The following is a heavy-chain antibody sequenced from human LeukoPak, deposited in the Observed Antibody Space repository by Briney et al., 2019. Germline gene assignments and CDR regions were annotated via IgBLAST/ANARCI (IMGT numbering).Heavy chain of an antibody. V-gene: IGHV3-30*02. J-gene: IGHJ4*02. D-gene: IGHD3-16*01. CDR2: IGHGGTKI. CDR3: AKDHVTWGNRYFDH. Sequence: GGSLRLSCAASGFTFSTYGMHWVRQAPGKGLEWVAFIGHGGTKIYYADSVQGRFTISRDNSKNTLYLEMNSLSGEDTALYYCAKDHVTWGNRYFDHWGQGTLGTVSS. CDR1: GFTFSTYG.